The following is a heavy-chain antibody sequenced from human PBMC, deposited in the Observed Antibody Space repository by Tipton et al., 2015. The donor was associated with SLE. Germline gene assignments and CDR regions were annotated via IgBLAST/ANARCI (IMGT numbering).Heavy chain of an antibody. Sequence: GLVKPSETLSLVCVVNRGSLTGYSWNWIRQFPGKGLEWIGEIYHSGWANYSPSLPSLKSRVTISVDKSKNQLSLKLTSVTAADTAVYYCARHDYDDNGYYSHYFDYWGQGTLVTVSS. CDR3: ARHDYDDNGYYSHYFDY. V-gene: IGHV4-34*01. CDR2: IYHSGWA. J-gene: IGHJ4*02. CDR1: RGSLTGYS. D-gene: IGHD3-22*01.